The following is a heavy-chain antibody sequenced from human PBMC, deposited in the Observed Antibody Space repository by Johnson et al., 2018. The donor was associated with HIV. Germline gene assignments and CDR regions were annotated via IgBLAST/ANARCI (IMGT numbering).Heavy chain of an antibody. Sequence: QMQLVESGGGVVQPGGSLRLSCAASGFTFSSYAMHWVRQAPGKGLEWVAVISYDGSNKYYADSVKGRFTISRDNSKNTLYLQMNSLRAEDTAVYYCAKGGGSYSDAFDSWGQGTMVTVSS. CDR1: GFTFSSYA. CDR2: ISYDGSNK. V-gene: IGHV3-30-3*02. J-gene: IGHJ3*02. D-gene: IGHD1-26*01. CDR3: AKGGGSYSDAFDS.